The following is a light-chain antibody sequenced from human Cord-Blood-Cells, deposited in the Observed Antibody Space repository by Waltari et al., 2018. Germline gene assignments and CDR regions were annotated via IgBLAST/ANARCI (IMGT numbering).Light chain of an antibody. CDR3: QQYNSYSRT. J-gene: IGKJ1*01. V-gene: IGKV1-5*03. CDR2: KAS. Sequence: DFQMTQSPSPLSASVGDRVTITCRDSQSISSWLAWYQQKPGKAPKPLIYKASSLESGVPSRFSGSGSGTEFTLTISSLQPDDFATYYCQQYNSYSRTFGQGTKVEIK. CDR1: QSISSW.